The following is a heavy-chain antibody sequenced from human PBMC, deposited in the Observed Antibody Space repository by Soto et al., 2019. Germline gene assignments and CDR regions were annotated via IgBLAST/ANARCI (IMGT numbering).Heavy chain of an antibody. CDR2: IIPIFGTA. Sequence: GASVKVSCKASGGTFSSYAISWVRQAPGQGLEWMGGIIPIFGTANYAQKFQGRVTITADKSTSTAYMELSSLRSEDTAVYYCAVIAARRDFDYWGQGTLVTVSS. D-gene: IGHD6-6*01. CDR3: AVIAARRDFDY. J-gene: IGHJ4*02. CDR1: GGTFSSYA. V-gene: IGHV1-69*06.